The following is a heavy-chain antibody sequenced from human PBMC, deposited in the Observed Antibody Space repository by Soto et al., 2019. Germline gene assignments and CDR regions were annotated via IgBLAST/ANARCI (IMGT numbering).Heavy chain of an antibody. CDR3: ARILRAGTTGYAFDI. CDR1: EFTSGGYW. J-gene: IGHJ3*02. CDR2: IKQDGSEK. V-gene: IGHV3-7*01. D-gene: IGHD1-1*01. Sequence: VGSLRLSYAVFEFTSGGYWMSWVRQAPGKGLEWVANIKQDGSEKYYVDSVWGRFTISRDNAKNSLYLQMNTLRTEDTAVYYCARILRAGTTGYAFDIWGQGTLVTVSS.